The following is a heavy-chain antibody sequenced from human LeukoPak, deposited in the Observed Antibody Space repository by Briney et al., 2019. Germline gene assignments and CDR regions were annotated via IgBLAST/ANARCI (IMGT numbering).Heavy chain of an antibody. CDR1: GFTFSNYA. CDR2: ISSSGTGI. J-gene: IGHJ4*02. V-gene: IGHV3-11*04. CDR3: ARDGSTYYDFWSGYPY. D-gene: IGHD3-3*01. Sequence: GGSLRLSCAASGFTFSNYAMSWIRQAPGKGLECIAYISSSGTGIYYADSVEGRFTVSRDNAKNSLYLQMNSLRAEDTAVYYCARDGSTYYDFWSGYPYWGQGTLVTVSS.